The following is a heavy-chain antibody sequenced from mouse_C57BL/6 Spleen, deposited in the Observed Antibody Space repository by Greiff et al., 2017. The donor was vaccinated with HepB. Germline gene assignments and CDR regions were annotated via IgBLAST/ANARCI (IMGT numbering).Heavy chain of an antibody. J-gene: IGHJ3*01. CDR3: TYYSPFAY. Sequence: EVNVVESGAELVRPGASVKLSCTASGFNIKDDYMHWVKQRPEQGLEWIGWIDPENGDTEYASKFQGKATITADTSSNTAYLQLSSLTSEDTAVYYCTYYSPFAYWGQGTLVTVSA. CDR1: GFNIKDDY. CDR2: IDPENGDT. V-gene: IGHV14-4*01. D-gene: IGHD2-12*01.